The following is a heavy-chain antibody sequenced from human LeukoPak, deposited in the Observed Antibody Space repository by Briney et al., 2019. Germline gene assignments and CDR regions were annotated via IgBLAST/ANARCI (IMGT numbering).Heavy chain of an antibody. CDR1: RFTFSSYS. CDR3: AKDILAEYYYGSGSYYYDY. CDR2: ISSSGSYI. Sequence: PGGSLRLSCAASRFTFSSYSMNWVRQAPGKGLEWVSSISSSGSYIYYADSVKGRFTISRDNSKNTLYLQMNSLRAEDTAVYYCAKDILAEYYYGSGSYYYDYWGQGTLVTVSS. V-gene: IGHV3-21*04. J-gene: IGHJ4*02. D-gene: IGHD3-10*01.